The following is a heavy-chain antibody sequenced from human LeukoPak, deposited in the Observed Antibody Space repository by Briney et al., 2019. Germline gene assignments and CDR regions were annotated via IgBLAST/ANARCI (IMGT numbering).Heavy chain of an antibody. D-gene: IGHD3-9*01. V-gene: IGHV1-69*13. Sequence: ASVKVSCKASGGTFSSYAISWVRQAPGQGLEWMGGIIPIFGTANYAQKFQGRVTITADESTSTAYMELSSLRSEDTAVYYCALGLRYFDWLFDPYYYYYYGMDVWGQGTTVTVSS. CDR2: IIPIFGTA. CDR3: ALGLRYFDWLFDPYYYYYYGMDV. CDR1: GGTFSSYA. J-gene: IGHJ6*02.